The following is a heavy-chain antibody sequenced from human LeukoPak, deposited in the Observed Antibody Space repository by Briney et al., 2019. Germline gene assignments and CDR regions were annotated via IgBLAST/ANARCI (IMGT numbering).Heavy chain of an antibody. CDR1: GFTFSSYT. CDR3: AREGAGWSYPTY. Sequence: PGGSLRLSCAASGFTFSSYTMNWVRQAPGKGLEWVSSISSGSTYMYYADSLKGRFTISRDNAKNSLYLQMNSLRAEDTAVYYCAREGAGWSYPTYWGQGTLVTVSS. D-gene: IGHD1-26*01. J-gene: IGHJ4*02. CDR2: ISSGSTYM. V-gene: IGHV3-21*01.